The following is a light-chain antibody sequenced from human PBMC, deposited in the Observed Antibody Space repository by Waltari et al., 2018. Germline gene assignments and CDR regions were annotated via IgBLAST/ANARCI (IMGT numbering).Light chain of an antibody. CDR1: QSVGKF. J-gene: IGKJ5*01. CDR2: DAS. CDR3: QQRSDWPPSIT. V-gene: IGKV3-11*01. Sequence: EVVLTQSPVTLSLSPGDRATLSCRASQSVGKFLAWYQKKPGQAPRLLIYDASNRATGIPVTFSGSGSGTDFTLTISSVQPEDFALYFCQQRSDWPPSITFGQGTRLEI.